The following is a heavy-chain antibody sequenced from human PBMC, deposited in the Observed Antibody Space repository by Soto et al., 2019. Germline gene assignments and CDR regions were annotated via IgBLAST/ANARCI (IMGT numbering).Heavy chain of an antibody. V-gene: IGHV1-3*01. J-gene: IGHJ6*02. Sequence: QVQLVQSGAEVKKPGASVKVSCKASGYTFTSYAMHWVRQAPGQRLEWMGWINAGNGNTKYSQKFQGRVTITRDTSASTAYMELSSLRSEDTAVYYCARDAHVSIEVTATYYYYGMDVWGQGTTVTVSS. CDR1: GYTFTSYA. D-gene: IGHD2-21*02. CDR3: ARDAHVSIEVTATYYYYGMDV. CDR2: INAGNGNT.